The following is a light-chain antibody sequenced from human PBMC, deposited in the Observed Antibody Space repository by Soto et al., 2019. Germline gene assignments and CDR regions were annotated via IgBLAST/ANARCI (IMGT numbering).Light chain of an antibody. Sequence: DIVLTQSPGTLSLSPGERASLSCRASQSVSSGHLAWYQQKPGQAPRLLIYGASSSATGIPDRFSGSGSGTDFTLTISRLEPEDYAVYYCQQYCHSLWTVGQGTKVEIK. CDR1: QSVSSGH. J-gene: IGKJ1*01. V-gene: IGKV3-20*01. CDR3: QQYCHSLWT. CDR2: GAS.